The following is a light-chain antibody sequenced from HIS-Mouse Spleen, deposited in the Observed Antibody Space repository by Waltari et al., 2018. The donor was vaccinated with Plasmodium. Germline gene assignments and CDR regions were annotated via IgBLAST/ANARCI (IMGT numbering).Light chain of an antibody. CDR1: KLGYKY. Sequence: SYELTQPPSVSVSPGQTASIICSGDKLGYKYACWYQQKPGQSPVLVIYQESKRPSGSPGRFSGSNAGNTATLTISGTQAMDEADYYCQAWDSSTVVFGGGTKLTVL. CDR3: QAWDSSTVV. CDR2: QES. J-gene: IGLJ2*01. V-gene: IGLV3-1*01.